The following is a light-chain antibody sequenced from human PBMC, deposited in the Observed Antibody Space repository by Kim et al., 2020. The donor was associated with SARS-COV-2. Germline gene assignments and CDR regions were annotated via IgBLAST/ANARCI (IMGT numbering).Light chain of an antibody. CDR2: AAS. Sequence: DIQMTQSPSSLSASVGDRVTITCRASQRIASYLNWYQQKPGKAPNLLIYAASSLQSGVPSRFSASGSGTDFTLIINGLQPEDFATYYGQQTYTNPITFGQGTRLEIK. CDR3: QQTYTNPIT. J-gene: IGKJ5*01. V-gene: IGKV1-39*01. CDR1: QRIASY.